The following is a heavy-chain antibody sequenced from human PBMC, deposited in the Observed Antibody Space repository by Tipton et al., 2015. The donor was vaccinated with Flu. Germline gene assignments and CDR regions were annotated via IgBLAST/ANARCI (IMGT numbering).Heavy chain of an antibody. CDR2: IYPSGTT. CDR3: ARLSYYDVDLKNFYFDY. CDR1: SGSIRSTNYF. V-gene: IGHV4-39*01. D-gene: IGHD3-10*02. Sequence: GLVKPSETLSLICPVSSGSIRSTNYFCAWIRQPPGKGLELIGSIYPSGTTYYNPSLKSRVTISVDTSKSQFSLMLRSVTAADTAVYYCARLSYYDVDLKNFYFDYWGQGALVTVSS. J-gene: IGHJ4*02.